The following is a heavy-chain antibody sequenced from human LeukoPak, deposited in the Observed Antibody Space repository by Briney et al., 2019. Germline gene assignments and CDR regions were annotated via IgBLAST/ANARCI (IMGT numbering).Heavy chain of an antibody. CDR2: ISAYNGNT. J-gene: IGHJ4*02. CDR3: ARGTYYYDSSGYYDNDY. Sequence: ASVKVSCTASGYTFTSYGISWVRQAPGQGLEWMGWISAYNGNTNYAQKLQGRVTMTTDTSTSTAYMELRSLRSDDTAVYYCARGTYYYDSSGYYDNDYWGQGTLVTVSS. D-gene: IGHD3-22*01. V-gene: IGHV1-18*01. CDR1: GYTFTSYG.